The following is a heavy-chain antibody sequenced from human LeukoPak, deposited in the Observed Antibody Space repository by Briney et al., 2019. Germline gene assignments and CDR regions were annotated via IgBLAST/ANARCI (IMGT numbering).Heavy chain of an antibody. CDR3: ARDLVTVTKGFDI. CDR1: AASFSSHY. CDR2: ISYIGST. Sequence: SETLSLTCAVSAASFSSHYWTWIRQSPGKGLEWIWYISYIGSTNYNPSLKSRVTISIDTSRNQFSLKLRSVTAADTAVYYCARDLVTVTKGFDIWGQGTMVSVSS. J-gene: IGHJ3*02. D-gene: IGHD4-17*01. V-gene: IGHV4-59*11.